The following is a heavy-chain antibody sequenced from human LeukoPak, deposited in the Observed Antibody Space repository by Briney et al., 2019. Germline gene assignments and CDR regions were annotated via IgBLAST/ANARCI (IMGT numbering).Heavy chain of an antibody. CDR3: ARDEEQWLIPDY. CDR1: GFTFSDYY. Sequence: GGSLRLSCAASGFTFSDYYMSWLRQAPGKGLEWVSYISSSGSTIYYADSVKGRFTISRDNAKNSLYLQMNSLRAEDTAVYYCARDEEQWLIPDYWGQGTLVTVSS. CDR2: ISSSGSTI. D-gene: IGHD6-19*01. J-gene: IGHJ4*02. V-gene: IGHV3-11*01.